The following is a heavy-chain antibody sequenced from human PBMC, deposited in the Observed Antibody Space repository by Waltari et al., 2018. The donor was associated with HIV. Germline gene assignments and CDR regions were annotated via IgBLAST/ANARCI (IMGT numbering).Heavy chain of an antibody. J-gene: IGHJ4*02. CDR1: GVTFRNYT. D-gene: IGHD7-27*01. CDR2: ISRSSSSI. V-gene: IGHV3-48*01. CDR3: ARDINGGWGY. Sequence: EVQLVESGGGLVQPGGSLRVSCGGSGVTFRNYTLNWVRQDPGEGMEWVSYISRSSSSIFYADSVKGRFTISRDNAKNALYLQMNSLRVEDTAVYYCARDINGGWGYWGQGTLVTVAS.